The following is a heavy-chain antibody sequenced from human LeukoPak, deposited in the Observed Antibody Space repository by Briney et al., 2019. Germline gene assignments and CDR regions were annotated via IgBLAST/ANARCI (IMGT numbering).Heavy chain of an antibody. J-gene: IGHJ4*02. CDR2: IYSGGST. CDR3: ARGRRSYHNWNYFSFHFDY. D-gene: IGHD1-7*01. V-gene: IGHV3-53*01. CDR1: GFTVSSNY. Sequence: GGSLRLSCAASGFTVSSNYMSWVRQAPGRGLEWVSVIYSGGSTYYADSVKGRFTISRDNSKNTLYLQMNSLRAEDTAVYYCARGRRSYHNWNYFSFHFDYWGQGSLVTVSS.